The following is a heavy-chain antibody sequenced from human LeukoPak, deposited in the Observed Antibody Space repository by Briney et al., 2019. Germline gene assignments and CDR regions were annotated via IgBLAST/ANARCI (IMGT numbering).Heavy chain of an antibody. CDR1: GYTFTSYG. J-gene: IGHJ3*02. CDR2: ISGHNGNT. CDR3: ARAPPSIAVSGVGAFDI. Sequence: GASVNVSCKASGYTFTSYGISWVRQAPGQGLEWMGWISGHNGNTNYAQRLQGRVTMTTDTSTSTAYMELRSLRSDDTAVYYCARAPPSIAVSGVGAFDIWGQGTMVTVSS. D-gene: IGHD6-19*01. V-gene: IGHV1-18*01.